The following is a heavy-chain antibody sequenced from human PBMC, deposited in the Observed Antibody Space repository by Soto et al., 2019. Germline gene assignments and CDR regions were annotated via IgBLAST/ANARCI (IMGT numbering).Heavy chain of an antibody. Sequence: EVQLVESGGGLVHPGGSLRLSCAASGFTFSRYWMSWVRQAPGKGLEWVANVKQDGTEKYYVDSVKGRFTISRDNAKNALSLQMSRRRAEETAVYYCAREPIGGDAFDIWGQGTMVTVRS. CDR2: VKQDGTEK. CDR1: GFTFSRYW. J-gene: IGHJ3*02. CDR3: AREPIGGDAFDI. V-gene: IGHV3-7*01.